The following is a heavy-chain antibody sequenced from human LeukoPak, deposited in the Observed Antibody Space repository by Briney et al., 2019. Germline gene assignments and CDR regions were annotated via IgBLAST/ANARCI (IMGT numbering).Heavy chain of an antibody. J-gene: IGHJ4*02. V-gene: IGHV3-23*01. D-gene: IGHD6-19*01. CDR2: ISGSGGST. CDR1: GFTFSSYA. CDR3: AKNGVGAVAGTGFWFDY. Sequence: QPGGSLRLSCAASGFTFSSYAMSWVRQAPGKGLEWVSAISGSGGSTYYADSVKGRFTISRDNSKNTLYLQMNSLRAEDTAVYYCAKNGVGAVAGTGFWFDYWGQGTLVTVSS.